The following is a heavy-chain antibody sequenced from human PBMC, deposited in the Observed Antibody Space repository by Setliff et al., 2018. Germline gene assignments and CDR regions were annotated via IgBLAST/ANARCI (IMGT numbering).Heavy chain of an antibody. J-gene: IGHJ6*02. CDR3: ARDRTAYSYGLDV. Sequence: SETLSLTCTVSGGSVSPYFWSWIRQPPGKGLQWIGYIYHNGNTNFNPSLKSRVNMSIDTSKNQSALNLKSVTAADTAVYYCARDRTAYSYGLDVWGQGTTVTVSS. CDR2: IYHNGNT. D-gene: IGHD5-18*01. V-gene: IGHV4-59*02. CDR1: GGSVSPYF.